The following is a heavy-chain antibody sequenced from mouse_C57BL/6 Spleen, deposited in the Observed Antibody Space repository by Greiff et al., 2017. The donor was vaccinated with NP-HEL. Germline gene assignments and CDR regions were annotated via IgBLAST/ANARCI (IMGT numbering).Heavy chain of an antibody. Sequence: QVQLKQSGAELVKPGASVKMSCKASGYTFTSYWITWVKQRPGQGLEWIGDIYPGSGSTNYNEKFKSKATLTVDTSSSTAYMQLSSLTSEDSAVYYCARVWLRRGFAYWGQGTLVTVSA. V-gene: IGHV1-55*01. D-gene: IGHD2-2*01. CDR3: ARVWLRRGFAY. J-gene: IGHJ3*01. CDR2: IYPGSGST. CDR1: GYTFTSYW.